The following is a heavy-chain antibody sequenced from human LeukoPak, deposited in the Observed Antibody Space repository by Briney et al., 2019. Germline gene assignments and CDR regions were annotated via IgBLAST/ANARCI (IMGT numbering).Heavy chain of an antibody. CDR3: ARSPTGDPKFDY. CDR1: GGSISNYF. V-gene: IGHV4-59*08. J-gene: IGHJ4*02. CDR2: IYSSGST. D-gene: IGHD7-27*01. Sequence: PSETLSLTCSVSGGSISNYFCTWIRHPPGKGREGIGYIYSSGSTYYSPSRKSRVTISVDTSKNRFSLKLSTVTAADTAVYYCARSPTGDPKFDYWGQGTLVTVSS.